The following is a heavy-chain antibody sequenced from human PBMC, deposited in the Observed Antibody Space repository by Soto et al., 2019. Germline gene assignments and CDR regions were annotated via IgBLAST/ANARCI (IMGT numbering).Heavy chain of an antibody. CDR2: KSTRGIT. Sequence: QVQLQESGPGLVKPSETLSLTCTVSGGSISSDLWSWIRQAAGKGLEWIGHKSTRGITKYNPSLKGGFTMSVVTSINLISLKLIFVTAADTAVYYCARDNITMIRGFIMRFDPWGQGFLITVSS. V-gene: IGHV4-4*07. CDR1: GGSISSDL. J-gene: IGHJ5*02. CDR3: ARDNITMIRGFIMRFDP. D-gene: IGHD3-10*01.